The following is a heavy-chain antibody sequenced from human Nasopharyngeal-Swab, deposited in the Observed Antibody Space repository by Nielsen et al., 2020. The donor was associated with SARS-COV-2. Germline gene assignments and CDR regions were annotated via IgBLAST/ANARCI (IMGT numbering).Heavy chain of an antibody. V-gene: IGHV4-34*01. D-gene: IGHD3-22*01. CDR2: INHSGST. CDR1: GGSFSGYY. J-gene: IGHJ4*02. Sequence: TPSLTRAVYGGSFSGYYWSWIRQPPGKGLEWIGEINHSGSTNYNPSLKSRVTISVDTSKNQFSLKLSSVTAADTAVYYCARAIFQDDSSGVDYWGQGTLVTVSS. CDR3: ARAIFQDDSSGVDY.